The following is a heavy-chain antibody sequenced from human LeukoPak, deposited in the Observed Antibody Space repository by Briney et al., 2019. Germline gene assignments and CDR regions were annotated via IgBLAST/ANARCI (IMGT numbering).Heavy chain of an antibody. D-gene: IGHD3-22*01. J-gene: IGHJ4*02. Sequence: ASVKVSCKASGYTFTSYAMHWVRQAPGQRLEWMGWINAGNGNTKYSQKFQGRVTITRDTSASTAYMELSSLRSEDTAVYYRATYYYDSSGYETFDYWGQGTLVTVSP. CDR3: ATYYYDSSGYETFDY. V-gene: IGHV1-3*01. CDR1: GYTFTSYA. CDR2: INAGNGNT.